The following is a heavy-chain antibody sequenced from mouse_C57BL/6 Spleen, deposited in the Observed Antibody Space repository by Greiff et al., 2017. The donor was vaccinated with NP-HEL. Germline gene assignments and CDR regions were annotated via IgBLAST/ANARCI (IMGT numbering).Heavy chain of an antibody. CDR3: ARGDYYGSSYFWYFDV. D-gene: IGHD1-1*01. CDR1: GFTFSSYG. V-gene: IGHV5-6*02. CDR2: ISSGGSYT. Sequence: DVMLVESGGDLVKPGGSLKLSCAASGFTFSSYGMSWVRQTPDKRLEWVATISSGGSYTYYPDSVKGRFTISRDNAKNTLYLQMSSLKSEDTAMYYCARGDYYGSSYFWYFDVWGTGTTVTVSS. J-gene: IGHJ1*03.